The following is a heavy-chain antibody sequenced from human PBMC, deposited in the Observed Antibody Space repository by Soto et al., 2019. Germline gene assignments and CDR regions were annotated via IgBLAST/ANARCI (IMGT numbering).Heavy chain of an antibody. CDR1: GYIFTSYG. CDR3: ARVPHNFNWVPYGLDV. J-gene: IGHJ6*02. V-gene: IGHV1-18*04. Sequence: QVQVVQSGAEVRKIGASVKVSCKASGYIFTSYGLSWVRQAPGQGLEWMGWISGYNGHAIYAEKMQGRVTMTTDTSTRTADMELRSLRSDGTAVYYCARVPHNFNWVPYGLDVWGQGTTVTVSS. D-gene: IGHD3-9*01. CDR2: ISGYNGHA.